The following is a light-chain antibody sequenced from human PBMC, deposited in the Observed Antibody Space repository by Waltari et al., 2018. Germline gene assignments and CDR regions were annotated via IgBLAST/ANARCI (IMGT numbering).Light chain of an antibody. Sequence: QSALTQPASVSGSPGQSITISCTGTSSDMGGYNYVSWYQQHPGKAPKLLIFDVARWPSGVSNPFSGSKSGNTASLPISGLQAEDEADDYWASYTTTRTVVFGGGTKVTVL. CDR2: DVA. CDR1: SSDMGGYNY. V-gene: IGLV2-14*01. CDR3: ASYTTTRTVV. J-gene: IGLJ2*01.